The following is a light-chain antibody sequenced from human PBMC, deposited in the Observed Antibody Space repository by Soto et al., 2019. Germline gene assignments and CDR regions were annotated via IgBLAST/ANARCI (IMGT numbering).Light chain of an antibody. CDR1: SSDVGGYNY. Sequence: QSALTQPASVSGSPGQSITISCTGTSSDVGGYNYVSWYQQHPGKAPKLIIYEVTNRPSGVSNRFSGSKSGNTASLSISGLRAEDEADYYCSSYTSSSTLLYVFGTGTKLTVL. J-gene: IGLJ1*01. CDR3: SSYTSSSTLLYV. CDR2: EVT. V-gene: IGLV2-14*01.